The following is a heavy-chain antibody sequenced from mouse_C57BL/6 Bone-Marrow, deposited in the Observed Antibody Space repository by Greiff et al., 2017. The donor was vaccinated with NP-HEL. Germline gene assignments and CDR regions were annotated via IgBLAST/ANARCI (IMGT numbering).Heavy chain of an antibody. CDR2: IYPRSGNT. Sequence: QVQLQQSGAELARPGASVKLSCKASGYTFTSYGISWVKQRTGQGLEWIGEIYPRSGNTYYNEKFKGKATLTADKSSSTAYMELRSLTSEDSAVYFCARRGYYYGSSSWWYFDVWGTGTTVTVSS. CDR1: GYTFTSYG. D-gene: IGHD1-1*01. V-gene: IGHV1-81*01. CDR3: ARRGYYYGSSSWWYFDV. J-gene: IGHJ1*03.